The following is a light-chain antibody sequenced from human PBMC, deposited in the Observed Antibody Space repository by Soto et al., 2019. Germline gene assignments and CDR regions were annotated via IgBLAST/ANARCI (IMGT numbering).Light chain of an antibody. CDR2: EVS. CDR1: SGDVGGYYY. CDR3: SSYTAGGTI. V-gene: IGLV2-14*01. Sequence: QSVLTQPASVSGSPGQSITISCTGTSGDVGGYYYVSWYQQLPGKAPKLMISEVSNRPSGVSNRFSGSKSGNTASLTISGLQAGDEADYYCSSYTAGGTIFGTGTKVTV. J-gene: IGLJ1*01.